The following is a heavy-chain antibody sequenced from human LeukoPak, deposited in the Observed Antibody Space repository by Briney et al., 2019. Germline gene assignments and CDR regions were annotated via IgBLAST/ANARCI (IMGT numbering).Heavy chain of an antibody. J-gene: IGHJ4*02. CDR3: ARVDHDGSRFDY. CDR1: GFTFSSYA. D-gene: IGHD1-26*01. V-gene: IGHV3-23*01. CDR2: ISGSGGST. Sequence: GGSLRLSCAASGFTFSSYAMSWVRQAPGKGLEWVSAISGSGGSTYYADSVKGRFTISRDNSKNTLYLQMNSLRAEDTALYYCARVDHDGSRFDYWGQGTLVTVSS.